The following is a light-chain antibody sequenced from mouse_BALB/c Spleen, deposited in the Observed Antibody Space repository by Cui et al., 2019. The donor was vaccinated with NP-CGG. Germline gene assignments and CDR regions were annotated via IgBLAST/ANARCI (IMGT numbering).Light chain of an antibody. V-gene: IGLV1*01. CDR2: GTN. Sequence: QAVVTQESALTTSPGGTVTLTCSSSTGAVTTSNYANWVQEKPDHLFTGLIGGTNNRAPGVPARFSGSLIGDKAALTITGAQTEDEAIYFCALWYSNHWVFGGGTKLTVL. J-gene: IGLJ1*01. CDR3: ALWYSNHWV. CDR1: TGAVTTSNY.